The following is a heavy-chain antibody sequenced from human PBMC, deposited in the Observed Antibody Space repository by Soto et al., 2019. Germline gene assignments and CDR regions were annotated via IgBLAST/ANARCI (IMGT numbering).Heavy chain of an antibody. J-gene: IGHJ6*02. CDR1: GFTFSSYA. CDR3: ARGSGTPYYGMDV. V-gene: IGHV3-30-3*01. D-gene: IGHD3-10*01. CDR2: ISYDGSNK. Sequence: PGGSLRPSCPASGFTFSSYAMHWVRQAPGKGLEWVAVISYDGSNKYYADSVKGRFTISRDNSKNTLYLQMNSLRAEDTAVYYCARGSGTPYYGMDVWGQGTTVTVSS.